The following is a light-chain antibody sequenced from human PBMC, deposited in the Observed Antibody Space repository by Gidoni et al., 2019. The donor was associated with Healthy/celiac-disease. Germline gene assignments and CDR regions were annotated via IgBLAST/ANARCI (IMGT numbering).Light chain of an antibody. CDR1: SSDVGGYNY. CDR3: SSYTSSSTRV. J-gene: IGLJ1*01. V-gene: IGLV2-14*01. Sequence: QSALTQPASVSGSPGQSINISCTGTSSDVGGYNYVSWYQQHPGKAPKLMICEVSNRPSGVSNRFSGSKSGNTASRTISGLQAEDEADYYCSSYTSSSTRVFGTGTKVTVL. CDR2: EVS.